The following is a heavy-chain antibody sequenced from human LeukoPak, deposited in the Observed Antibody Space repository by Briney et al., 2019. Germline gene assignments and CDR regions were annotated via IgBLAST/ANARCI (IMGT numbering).Heavy chain of an antibody. D-gene: IGHD1-26*01. Sequence: SETLSLTCAVSGVSISSGGHSWSWIRQPPGKGLEWIGYMYHSGNSYYNPSLKSRVTISVDRSKNQFSLKLSSVTAADTAVYYCTRGGELMNFWGQGTLVIVSS. CDR3: TRGGELMNF. V-gene: IGHV4-30-2*01. CDR1: GVSISSGGHS. CDR2: MYHSGNS. J-gene: IGHJ4*02.